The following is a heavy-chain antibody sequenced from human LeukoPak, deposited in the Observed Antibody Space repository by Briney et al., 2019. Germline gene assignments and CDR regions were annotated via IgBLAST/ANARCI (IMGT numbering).Heavy chain of an antibody. V-gene: IGHV4-59*01. CDR2: INYSGST. D-gene: IGHD3-22*01. CDR3: ARGADSSGYYSIFYFDY. J-gene: IGHJ4*02. CDR1: GGSISSYY. Sequence: SQTLSLTCTVSGGSISSYYWNWIRQPPGKGLEWMGYINYSGSTNYNPSLKSRVTISVDTSKNQFSLKLSSVTAADTAVYYCARGADSSGYYSIFYFDYWGQGTLVTVSS.